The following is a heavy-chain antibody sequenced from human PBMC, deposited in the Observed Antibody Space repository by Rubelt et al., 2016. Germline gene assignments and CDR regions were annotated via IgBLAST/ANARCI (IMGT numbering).Heavy chain of an antibody. J-gene: IGHJ4*02. CDR3: AREYGDGYNFDY. D-gene: IGHD5-24*01. Sequence: GLEWVSSVSSGCRYIYYADSVKGRFTISRDDAKNSLYLQMNGLRAEDTAVYYCAREYGDGYNFDYWGQGTLVTVSS. CDR2: VSSGCRYI. V-gene: IGHV3-21*01.